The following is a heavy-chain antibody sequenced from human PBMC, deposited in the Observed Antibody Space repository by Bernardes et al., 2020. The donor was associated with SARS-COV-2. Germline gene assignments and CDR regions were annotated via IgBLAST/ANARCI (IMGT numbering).Heavy chain of an antibody. Sequence: ASVKVSCKASGYTFTSYDINWVRQATGQGLEWMGWMNPNSGNTGYAQKFQGRVTMTRNTSISTAYMELSSLRSDDTAVYYCAVEYYYDSSGYYWGFDYWGQGTLVTVSS. CDR2: MNPNSGNT. J-gene: IGHJ4*02. CDR3: AVEYYYDSSGYYWGFDY. CDR1: GYTFTSYD. D-gene: IGHD3-22*01. V-gene: IGHV1-8*01.